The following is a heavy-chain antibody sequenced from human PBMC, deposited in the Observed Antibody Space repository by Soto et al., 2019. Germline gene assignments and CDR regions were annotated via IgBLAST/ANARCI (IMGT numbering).Heavy chain of an antibody. D-gene: IGHD7-27*01. V-gene: IGHV1-69-2*01. CDR2: VDPEDGET. J-gene: IGHJ4*02. CDR3: VKARATGPKSDFDY. Sequence: ASVKVSCKVSGYTFTDYYMHWVQQAPGKGLEWMGLVDPEDGETIYAEKFQGRVTITADTSTDTAYMELSSLRSEDTAVYYCVKARATGPKSDFDYWGQGTLVTVSS. CDR1: GYTFTDYY.